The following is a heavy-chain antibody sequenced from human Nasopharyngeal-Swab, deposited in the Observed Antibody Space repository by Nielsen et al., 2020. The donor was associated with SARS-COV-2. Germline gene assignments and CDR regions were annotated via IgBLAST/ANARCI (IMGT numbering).Heavy chain of an antibody. V-gene: IGHV3-23*01. Sequence: GESLKISCAASGFTFSSYAMSWVRQAPGKGLEWVSAISGSGGSTYYADSVKGRFTISRDNSKNTLYLQMNSLRAEDTAVYYCVIVVVTAAGYFQHWGQGTLVTVS. CDR3: VIVVVTAAGYFQH. CDR2: ISGSGGST. J-gene: IGHJ1*01. CDR1: GFTFSSYA. D-gene: IGHD2-21*02.